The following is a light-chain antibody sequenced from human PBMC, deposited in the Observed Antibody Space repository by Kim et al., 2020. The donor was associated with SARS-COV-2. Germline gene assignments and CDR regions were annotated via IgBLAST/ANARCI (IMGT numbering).Light chain of an antibody. V-gene: IGLV3-1*01. CDR1: RVDDKY. Sequence: SYELTQPPSVSVSPGQTASITCSGHRVDDKYVCWYQQRPGQSPILVIYQDDKRPSGIPERFSGSNSGNTATLTISGTQAMDEADYYCQAWDSSTHVVFGGGTQLTVL. CDR2: QDD. CDR3: QAWDSSTHVV. J-gene: IGLJ2*01.